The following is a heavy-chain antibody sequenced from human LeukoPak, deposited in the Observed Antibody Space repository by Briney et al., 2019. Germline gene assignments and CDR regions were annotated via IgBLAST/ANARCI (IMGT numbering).Heavy chain of an antibody. CDR1: GGSISSYY. V-gene: IGHV4-4*09. J-gene: IGHJ4*02. D-gene: IGHD5-12*01. Sequence: SETLSLTCTVSGGSISSYYWSWIRQPPGKGLEWIGYIYTSGSTNYNPSLKSRVTIPVDTSKNQFSLKLSSVTAADTAVYYCARRYGGYDYWGQGTLVTVSS. CDR2: IYTSGST. CDR3: ARRYGGYDY.